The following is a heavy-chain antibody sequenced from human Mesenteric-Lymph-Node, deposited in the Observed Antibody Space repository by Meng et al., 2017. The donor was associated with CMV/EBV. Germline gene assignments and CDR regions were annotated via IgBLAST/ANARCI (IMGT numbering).Heavy chain of an antibody. J-gene: IGHJ6*02. CDR2: ISSSSSYI. CDR3: ARVPPSLYEYQLLYWRGFGMDV. CDR1: GFTFSSYS. D-gene: IGHD2-2*02. Sequence: GGSLRLSCAASGFTFSSYSMNWVRQAPGKGLEWASSISSSSSYIYYADSVKGRFTISRDNAKNSLYLQMNSLRAEDTAVYYCARVPPSLYEYQLLYWRGFGMDVWGQGTTVTVSS. V-gene: IGHV3-21*01.